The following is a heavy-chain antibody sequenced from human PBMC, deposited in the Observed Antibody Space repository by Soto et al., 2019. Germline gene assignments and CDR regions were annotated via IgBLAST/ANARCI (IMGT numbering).Heavy chain of an antibody. V-gene: IGHV1-69*13. CDR1: GSTFSSYA. D-gene: IGHD5-12*01. J-gene: IGHJ3*02. CDR3: ASPQTTVEMATITRLDAFYI. Sequence: SVKVSCKASGSTFSSYAISWVRQAPGQGSEWMGGIIPIFGTANYAQKFQGRVTITADQSTSTAYMELSSLRSEDTAVYYCASPQTTVEMATITRLDAFYIWGQGTMVTVSS. CDR2: IIPIFGTA.